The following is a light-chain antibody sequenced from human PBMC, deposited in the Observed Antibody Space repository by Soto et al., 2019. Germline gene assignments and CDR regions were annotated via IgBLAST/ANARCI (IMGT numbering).Light chain of an antibody. CDR3: QQYVSAPIT. CDR1: QSVTSTH. CDR2: DAS. V-gene: IGKV3-20*01. J-gene: IGKJ5*01. Sequence: EIVLTQSPGTLSLSPGERATLSCRASQSVTSTHLAWYQQKPGQAPRLLIYDASTRATGIPDRFSGSGSGTDFTLTISRLEPEDFAVYCCQQYVSAPITFGQGTRLEIK.